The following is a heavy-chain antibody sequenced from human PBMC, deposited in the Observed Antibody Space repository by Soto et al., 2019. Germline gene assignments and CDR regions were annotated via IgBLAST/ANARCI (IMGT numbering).Heavy chain of an antibody. J-gene: IGHJ5*02. V-gene: IGHV1-18*01. D-gene: IGHD2-2*01. CDR3: ARDSSGCSSTSCYDPSWFDP. CDR2: ISAYNGNT. CDR1: GYTFTSYG. Sequence: ASVKGSCKASGYTFTSYGISCVRQAPGQGLEWMGWISAYNGNTNYAQKLQGRVTMTTDTSTSTAYMELRSLRSDDTAVYYCARDSSGCSSTSCYDPSWFDPWGQGTLVTVSS.